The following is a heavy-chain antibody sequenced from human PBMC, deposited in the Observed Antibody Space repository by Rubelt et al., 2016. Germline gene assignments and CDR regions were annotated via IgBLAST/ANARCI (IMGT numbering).Heavy chain of an antibody. CDR2: IYYSGST. V-gene: IGHV4-61*05. J-gene: IGHJ4*02. D-gene: IGHD3-10*01. CDR1: GGSISSSSYY. CDR3: ARLHYYAYYFDY. Sequence: QLQLQESGPGLVKPSETLSLTCTVSGGSISSSSYYWGWIRQPPGKGLEWIGYIYYSGSTNYNPSLKSRVTISVDTSKNQFSLKLSSVTAADTAVYYCARLHYYAYYFDYWGQGTLVTVSS.